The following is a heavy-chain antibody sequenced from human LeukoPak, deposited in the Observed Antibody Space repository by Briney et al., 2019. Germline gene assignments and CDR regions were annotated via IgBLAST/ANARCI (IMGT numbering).Heavy chain of an antibody. V-gene: IGHV3-9*01. Sequence: GRSLRLSCAASGFDFEDYAIHWVRQVPGKGLEWVSGISWNSGAKAYAGSVRGRFTISRDNAKNSLYLQMNSLRGEDTALYYCAKARLMAAPFYYYGMDVWGPGTTVTVSS. D-gene: IGHD5-24*01. CDR2: ISWNSGAK. J-gene: IGHJ6*02. CDR1: GFDFEDYA. CDR3: AKARLMAAPFYYYGMDV.